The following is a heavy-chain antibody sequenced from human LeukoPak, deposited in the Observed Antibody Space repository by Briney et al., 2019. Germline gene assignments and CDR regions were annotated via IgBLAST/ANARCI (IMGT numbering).Heavy chain of an antibody. CDR1: GYTFTSYG. CDR3: ARSGLHYYDSSGYYY. D-gene: IGHD3-22*01. V-gene: IGHV1-18*01. J-gene: IGHJ4*02. CDR2: ISAYNGNT. Sequence: XSVKVSCKASGYTFTSYGISWVRQAPGQGLEWMGWISAYNGNTNYAQKLQGRVTMTTDTSTSTAYMELRSLRSDDTAVYYCARSGLHYYDSSGYYYWGQGTLVTVSS.